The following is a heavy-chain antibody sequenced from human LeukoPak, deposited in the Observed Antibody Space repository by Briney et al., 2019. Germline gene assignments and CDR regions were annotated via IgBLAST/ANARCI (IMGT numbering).Heavy chain of an antibody. Sequence: GGSLRLSCEVSGFTFSDYSLNWVRQAPGKGLEWVSSITSTGTYMYYADSVKGRFTISRDNAKNSLYLQMDSLRAEDTAVYYCAKDFSGYSYGRSLFDYWGQGTLVTVSS. CDR3: AKDFSGYSYGRSLFDY. V-gene: IGHV3-21*01. D-gene: IGHD5-18*01. J-gene: IGHJ4*02. CDR1: GFTFSDYS. CDR2: ITSTGTYM.